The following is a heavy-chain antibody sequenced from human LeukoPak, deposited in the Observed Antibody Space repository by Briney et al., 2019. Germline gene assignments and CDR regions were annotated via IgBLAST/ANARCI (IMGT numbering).Heavy chain of an antibody. CDR3: ARAEETYYDILTDNDY. V-gene: IGHV1-2*02. Sequence: GASVKVSCKASGYTFTGYYMHWVRQAPGQGLEWMGWINPNSGGTNYAQKFQGRVTMTRDTSISTAYMELSRLRSDDTAVYYCARAEETYYDILTDNDYWGQGTLVTVSS. CDR1: GYTFTGYY. J-gene: IGHJ4*02. CDR2: INPNSGGT. D-gene: IGHD3-9*01.